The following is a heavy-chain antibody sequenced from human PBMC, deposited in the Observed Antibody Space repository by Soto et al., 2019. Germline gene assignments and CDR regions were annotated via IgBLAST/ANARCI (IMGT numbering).Heavy chain of an antibody. CDR1: GGSISSYY. CDR3: ARDHYYDSSGYWGFDY. CDR2: IYYSGST. Sequence: SETLSLTCTVSGGSISSYYWSWIRQPPGKGLEWIGYIYYSGSTNYNPSLKSRVTISVDTSKNQFSLKLSSVTAADTAVYYCARDHYYDSSGYWGFDYWGQGTLVTV. D-gene: IGHD3-22*01. V-gene: IGHV4-59*01. J-gene: IGHJ4*02.